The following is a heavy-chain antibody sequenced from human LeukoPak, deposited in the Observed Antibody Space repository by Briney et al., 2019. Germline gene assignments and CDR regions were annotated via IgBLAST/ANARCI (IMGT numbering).Heavy chain of an antibody. D-gene: IGHD4-17*01. CDR3: ARGNDYGDDGPLYYFDY. J-gene: IGHJ4*02. V-gene: IGHV3-11*01. Sequence: GRSLRLSCAACGFTVSDYYMSWIRQAPGEGLEEVSYISTSGSTIYYADSVKGRFTISRDNARNSLYLQMNSLRAEDTAVYYCARGNDYGDDGPLYYFDYWGQGTLVTVSS. CDR1: GFTVSDYY. CDR2: ISTSGSTI.